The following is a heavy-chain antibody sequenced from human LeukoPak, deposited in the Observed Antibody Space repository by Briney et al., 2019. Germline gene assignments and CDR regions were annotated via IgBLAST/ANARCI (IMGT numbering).Heavy chain of an antibody. CDR1: GGSIMSFY. CDR3: ARDRGIVVVPAAEHYYYYGMDV. Sequence: SETLSLTCTVSGGSIMSFYWSWIRQPAGKGLEWIGRIYASGSPDYNPSLKSRVTMSVDPSKNQFSLRVSSVTAADTAVYYCARDRGIVVVPAAEHYYYYGMDVWGQGTTVTVSS. J-gene: IGHJ6*02. V-gene: IGHV4-4*07. D-gene: IGHD2-2*01. CDR2: IYASGSP.